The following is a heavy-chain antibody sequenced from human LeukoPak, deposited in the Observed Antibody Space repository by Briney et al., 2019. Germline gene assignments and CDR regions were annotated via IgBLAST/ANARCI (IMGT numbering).Heavy chain of an antibody. J-gene: IGHJ6*02. CDR1: GFSFSGDF. V-gene: IGHV3-11*01. CDR3: ARERGDIVAF. D-gene: IGHD2-15*01. CDR2: ISHSGYTI. Sequence: GGSLRLSCAASGFSFSGDFMSWIRQAPGQRPEWVSYISHSGYTIQYADSVKGRFTISRDNAKNLLYLQMNSLRAEDTAVYYCARERGDIVAFWGQGTTVTVSS.